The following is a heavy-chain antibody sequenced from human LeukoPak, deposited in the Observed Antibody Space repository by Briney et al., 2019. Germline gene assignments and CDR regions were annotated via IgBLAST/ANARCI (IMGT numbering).Heavy chain of an antibody. D-gene: IGHD2-2*01. CDR1: GGSFSGYY. CDR2: INHSGST. J-gene: IGHJ6*03. CDR3: SRPGYYYYMDV. V-gene: IGHV4-34*01. Sequence: SETLSLTCAVYGGSFSGYYWSWIRQPPGRGLEWIGEINHSGSTNYNPSLKSRVTISVDTSKNQFSLKLSSVTAADTAVYYCSRPGYYYYMDVWGKGTTVTVSS.